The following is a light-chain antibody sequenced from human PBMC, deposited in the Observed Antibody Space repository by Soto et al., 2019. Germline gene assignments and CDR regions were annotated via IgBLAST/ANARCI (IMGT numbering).Light chain of an antibody. Sequence: QSALTQPASVSVSPGQSITISCTGTSSDVGGYNYVSWYQQHPGKAPKLMIYDVSNRPSGVSNRFSGSKSVNTASLTISGLQAEDEADYYCSSYTSSSPVVFGGGTKLPVL. J-gene: IGLJ2*01. CDR1: SSDVGGYNY. CDR2: DVS. CDR3: SSYTSSSPVV. V-gene: IGLV2-14*03.